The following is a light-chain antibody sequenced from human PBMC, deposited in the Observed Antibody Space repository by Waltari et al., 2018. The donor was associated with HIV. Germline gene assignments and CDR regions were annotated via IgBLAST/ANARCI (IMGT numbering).Light chain of an antibody. Sequence: SVLTQPPSASGTPGQRVTISCSGSTSNLGSNYVFWYQHLPGTAPKLLIHRNDQRPSGFPDRFSASTSGTSASLAISGLRSEDEADYYCVAWDDSLRGVLFGGGTKVAVL. CDR2: RND. J-gene: IGLJ2*01. CDR1: TSNLGSNY. CDR3: VAWDDSLRGVL. V-gene: IGLV1-47*01.